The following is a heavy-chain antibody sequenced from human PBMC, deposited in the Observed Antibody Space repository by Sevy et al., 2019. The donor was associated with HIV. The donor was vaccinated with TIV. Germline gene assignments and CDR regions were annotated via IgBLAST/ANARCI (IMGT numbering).Heavy chain of an antibody. J-gene: IGHJ2*01. V-gene: IGHV3-23*01. Sequence: GGSLRLSCAASEFTFSSYAMSWVRQAPGKGLEWVSAISGRGGSTYYADSVKGRFTISRDNSKNTLYLQMNSLRAEDTALYYRAKELFGAAAAFYWYFVLWGRGTLVTVSS. CDR2: ISGRGGST. CDR3: AKELFGAAAAFYWYFVL. D-gene: IGHD6-13*01. CDR1: EFTFSSYA.